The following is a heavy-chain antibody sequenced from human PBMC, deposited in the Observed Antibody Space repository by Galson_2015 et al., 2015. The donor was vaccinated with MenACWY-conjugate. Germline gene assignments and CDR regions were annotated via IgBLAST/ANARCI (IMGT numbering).Heavy chain of an antibody. CDR2: LNTDGSER. CDR1: GFTFRNYW. D-gene: IGHD3/OR15-3a*01. Sequence: SLRLSCAVSGFTFRNYWMHWVRQDAGKGLESVSRLNTDGSERHYAAFAKGRFTISRDNDRDTLYLQMNSLEVEDTAVYFCVRGTVDYPGSDYWGQGTRVTVSS. V-gene: IGHV3-74*01. CDR3: VRGTVDYPGSDY. J-gene: IGHJ4*02.